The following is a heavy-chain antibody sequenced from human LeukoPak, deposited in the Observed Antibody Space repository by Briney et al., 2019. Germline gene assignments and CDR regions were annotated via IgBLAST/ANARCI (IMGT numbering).Heavy chain of an antibody. J-gene: IGHJ5*02. CDR1: GYTLTELS. Sequence: ASVKVSCKVSGYTLTELSMHWVRQAPGKGLEWMGGFDPEDGEGIYAQEFQGRVTMTDDTSTDTAYMELSSLRSEDTALYYCAREDGSGSSNWFDPWGQGTLVTVSS. V-gene: IGHV1-24*01. D-gene: IGHD3-10*01. CDR3: AREDGSGSSNWFDP. CDR2: FDPEDGEG.